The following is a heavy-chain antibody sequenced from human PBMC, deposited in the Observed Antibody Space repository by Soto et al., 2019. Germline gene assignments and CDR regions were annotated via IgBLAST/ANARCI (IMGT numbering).Heavy chain of an antibody. CDR2: IYWDDDK. V-gene: IGHV2-5*02. D-gene: IGHD2-21*02. Sequence: SGPTLVNPTQTLTRTCTFSGFSLSTSGVGVGWIRQPPGKALEWLALIYWDDDKRYSPSLRSRLTISRDTSKNQVVLTMTNMDPVDTATYYCIQSRCGGDCLQSYASHYYYGMDVWGQGTTVTVSS. J-gene: IGHJ6*02. CDR1: GFSLSTSGVG. CDR3: IQSRCGGDCLQSYASHYYYGMDV.